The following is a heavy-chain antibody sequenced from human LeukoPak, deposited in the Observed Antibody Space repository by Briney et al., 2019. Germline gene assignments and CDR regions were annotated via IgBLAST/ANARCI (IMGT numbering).Heavy chain of an antibody. D-gene: IGHD6-13*01. CDR1: GFTFSSYS. CDR2: ISSSSSYI. CDR3: ASLGQQLNDY. J-gene: IGHJ4*02. V-gene: IGHV3-21*01. Sequence: GGSLRLSCAASGFTFSSYSMNWVRQAPGKGLEWVSSISSSSSYIYYADSVKGRLTISRDNAKNSLYLQMNSLRAEDTAVYYCASLGQQLNDYWGQGTLVTVSS.